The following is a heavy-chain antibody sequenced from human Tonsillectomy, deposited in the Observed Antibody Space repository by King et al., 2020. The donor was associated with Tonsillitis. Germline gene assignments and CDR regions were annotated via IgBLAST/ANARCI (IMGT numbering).Heavy chain of an antibody. CDR1: GGSFSGYY. J-gene: IGHJ5*02. CDR2: INHSGST. Sequence: VQLQQWGAGLLKPSETLSLTCAVYGGSFSGYYWSWIRQPPGKGLEWSGEINHSGSTNYNPSLKSRVTISVDTSKKQFSLNLSSVTAADTAVYYCASLYGHSPAWGQGTLVTVSS. V-gene: IGHV4-34*01. D-gene: IGHD4-17*01. CDR3: ASLYGHSPA.